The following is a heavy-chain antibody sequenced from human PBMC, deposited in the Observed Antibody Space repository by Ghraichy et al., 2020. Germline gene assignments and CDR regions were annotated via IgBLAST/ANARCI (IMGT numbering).Heavy chain of an antibody. J-gene: IGHJ4*02. CDR1: GFTFSTYT. V-gene: IGHV3-30*04. CDR2: TSYDGRDK. Sequence: PRLSCAASGFTFSTYTMHWVRQAPGKGLEWVAVTSYDGRDKYYADSVKGRFTISRDNSKNTLYLQMNSLRPEDTALYYCATCLPNYGDYGVPDYWGQGTLVTVSS. CDR3: ATCLPNYGDYGVPDY. D-gene: IGHD4-17*01.